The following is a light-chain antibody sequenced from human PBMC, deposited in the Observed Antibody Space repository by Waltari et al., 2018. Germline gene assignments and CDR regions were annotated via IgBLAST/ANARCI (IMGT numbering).Light chain of an antibody. CDR3: QEYGSSLTWT. CDR2: SAS. Sequence: EIVLTQSPGTLSLSPGERATLSCRASQSVRSSYLAWYQQKSGQPPRLLIYSASSRATGIPDRFIGSGSGTDFTLTISRLEPEDFAVHYCQEYGSSLTWTFGQGTKVEIK. J-gene: IGKJ1*01. V-gene: IGKV3-20*01. CDR1: QSVRSSY.